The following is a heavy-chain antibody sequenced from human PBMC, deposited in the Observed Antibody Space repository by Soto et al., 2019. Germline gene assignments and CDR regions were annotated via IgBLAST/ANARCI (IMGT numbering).Heavy chain of an antibody. CDR2: ISSSSSTI. J-gene: IGHJ3*02. V-gene: IGHV3-48*02. Sequence: GGSLRLSCSASGFTFSSYAMHWVRQAPGKGLEYVSAISSSSSTIYYADSVKGRFTISRDNAKNSLYLQMNSLRDEDTAVYYCARDRTYYYGSGSYYNPSFDIWGQGTMVTVSS. CDR3: ARDRTYYYGSGSYYNPSFDI. CDR1: GFTFSSYA. D-gene: IGHD3-10*01.